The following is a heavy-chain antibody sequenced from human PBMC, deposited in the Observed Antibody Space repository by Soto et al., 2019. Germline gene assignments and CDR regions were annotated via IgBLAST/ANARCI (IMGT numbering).Heavy chain of an antibody. D-gene: IGHD5-18*01. J-gene: IGHJ6*02. V-gene: IGHV4-31*03. CDR3: ARVGYSYGYVERPTYGMDV. CDR1: GGSISSGAYY. CDR2: IYYTGST. Sequence: PSETLSLTCTVSGGSISSGAYYWSWIRQHPGKGLEWIGYIYYTGSTYYNPSLKSRVTISVDTSKNQFSLKLSSVTAADTAVYYCARVGYSYGYVERPTYGMDVWGQGTTVTVSS.